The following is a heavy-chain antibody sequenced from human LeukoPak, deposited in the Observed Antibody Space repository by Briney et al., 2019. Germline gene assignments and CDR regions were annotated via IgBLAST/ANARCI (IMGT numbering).Heavy chain of an antibody. CDR1: GFTFSNYW. V-gene: IGHV3-7*05. Sequence: PGGSLRLSCAASGFTFSNYWMTWVRQAPGKGLEWVANIKQDGSEKYYVDSVKGRFTISRDNAKNSLYLQMNSLRAEDTAVYYCARLSGYCSAYSCFPPDYWGQGTLVTVSS. CDR3: ARLSGYCSAYSCFPPDY. CDR2: IKQDGSEK. J-gene: IGHJ4*02. D-gene: IGHD2-15*01.